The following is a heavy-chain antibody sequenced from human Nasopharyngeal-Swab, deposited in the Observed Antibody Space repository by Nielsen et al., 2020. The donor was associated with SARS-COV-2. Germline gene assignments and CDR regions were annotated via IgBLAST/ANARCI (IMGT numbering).Heavy chain of an antibody. D-gene: IGHD6-6*01. Sequence: SETLSLTCTVSGGSISSYYWGWIRQPPGKGLEWIGSIYYSGSTYYNPSLKSRVTISVDTSKNQFSLKLSSVTAADTAVYYCASEYSRYYFDYWGQGTLVTVSS. CDR2: IYYSGST. V-gene: IGHV4-39*01. CDR1: GGSISSYY. J-gene: IGHJ4*02. CDR3: ASEYSRYYFDY.